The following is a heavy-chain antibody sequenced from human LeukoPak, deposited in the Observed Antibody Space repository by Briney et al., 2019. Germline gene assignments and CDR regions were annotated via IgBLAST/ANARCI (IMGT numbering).Heavy chain of an antibody. CDR1: GYTFTGYG. CDR3: ARGGIAVADGNWFDP. Sequence: ASVKVSCKASGYTFTGYGISWVRQAPGQGLEWMGWISAYNGNTNYAQKLQGRVTMTTDTSTSTAYMELRSLRSDDTAVYYRARGGIAVADGNWFDPWGQGTLVTVSS. J-gene: IGHJ5*02. D-gene: IGHD6-19*01. V-gene: IGHV1-18*01. CDR2: ISAYNGNT.